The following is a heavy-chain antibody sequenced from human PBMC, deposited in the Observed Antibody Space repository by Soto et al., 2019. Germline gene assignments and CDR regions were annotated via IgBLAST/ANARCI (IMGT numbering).Heavy chain of an antibody. J-gene: IGHJ4*02. Sequence: SETLSLTCAVYGGSFSGYYWSWIRQPPGKGLEWIGEINHSGSTNYNPSLKSRVTISVDTSKNQFSLKLSSVTAADTAVYYCARGLLGAKQQLDNSPLDYWGQGTLVTVSS. CDR3: ARGLLGAKQQLDNSPLDY. V-gene: IGHV4-34*01. CDR1: GGSFSGYY. CDR2: INHSGST. D-gene: IGHD6-13*01.